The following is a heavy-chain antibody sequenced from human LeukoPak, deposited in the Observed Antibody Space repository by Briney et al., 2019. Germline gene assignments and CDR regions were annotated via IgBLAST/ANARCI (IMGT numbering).Heavy chain of an antibody. Sequence: GESLKISSKGTGYNFSTYWIVWGRRMPGKGQEWMGIINPGDSDSTYSPSFQGLVIISADMCISTAYLQWSRLNASDTAMYYCAISPAAFYYGSGTFFWGQGTLVTVSS. D-gene: IGHD3-10*01. CDR2: INPGDSDS. J-gene: IGHJ4*02. CDR1: GYNFSTYW. V-gene: IGHV5-51*01. CDR3: AISPAAFYYGSGTFF.